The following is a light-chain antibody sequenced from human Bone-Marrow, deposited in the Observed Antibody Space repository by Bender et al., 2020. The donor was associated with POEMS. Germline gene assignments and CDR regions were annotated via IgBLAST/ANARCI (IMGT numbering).Light chain of an antibody. CDR2: DVS. CDR3: CSFAGGYSYV. J-gene: IGLJ1*01. CDR1: SSDDGAYNY. V-gene: IGLV2-11*01. Sequence: QSPLTQPASVSGSPGQSITISCTGTSSDDGAYNYVSWYQQHPGKAPKLIIYDVSKRPSGVPDRFSASKSGTTASLTIAGLQAEDEADYYCCSFAGGYSYVFGSGTEVTLL.